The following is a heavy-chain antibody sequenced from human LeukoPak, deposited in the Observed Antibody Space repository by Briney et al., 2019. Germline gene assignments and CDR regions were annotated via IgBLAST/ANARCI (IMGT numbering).Heavy chain of an antibody. CDR2: IYYSGST. D-gene: IGHD3-22*01. CDR1: GGSISTYY. Sequence: SETLSLTCTVSGGSISTYYWSWIRQPPGKGLEWIGYIYYSGSTNYNPSLKSRVTISVDMSKNQFSLKLSSVTAADTAVYYCARADSGYYGFHGWFDPWGQGTLVTVSS. V-gene: IGHV4-59*01. CDR3: ARADSGYYGFHGWFDP. J-gene: IGHJ5*02.